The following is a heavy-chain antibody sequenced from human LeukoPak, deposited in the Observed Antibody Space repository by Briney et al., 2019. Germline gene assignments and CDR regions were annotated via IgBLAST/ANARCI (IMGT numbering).Heavy chain of an antibody. D-gene: IGHD6-13*01. J-gene: IGHJ6*03. CDR1: GFTFSSYG. CDR2: RRYDGSNK. Sequence: GGSLRLSCAASGFTFSSYGMHWVRQAPGKGLEWVAFRRYDGSNKYYADSVKGRFTISRDNSKNTLYLQMNSLRAEDTAVYYCAKGWKQQLVPSYYYMDIWGKGTTVTVSS. CDR3: AKGWKQQLVPSYYYMDI. V-gene: IGHV3-30*02.